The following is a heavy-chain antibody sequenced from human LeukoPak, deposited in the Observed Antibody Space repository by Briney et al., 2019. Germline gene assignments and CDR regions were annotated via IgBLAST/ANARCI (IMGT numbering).Heavy chain of an antibody. CDR3: ARVGGYCSSTSCYTDYYYGMDV. V-gene: IGHV3-21*01. D-gene: IGHD2-2*02. J-gene: IGHJ6*02. CDR2: ISSSSSYI. CDR1: GFTFSSYS. Sequence: GGSLRLSCAASGFTFSSYSMNWVRQAPGKGLEWVSSISSSSSYIYYADSVKGRFTIFRDNAKNSLYLQMNSLRAEDTAVYYCARVGGYCSSTSCYTDYYYGMDVRGQGTTVTVSS.